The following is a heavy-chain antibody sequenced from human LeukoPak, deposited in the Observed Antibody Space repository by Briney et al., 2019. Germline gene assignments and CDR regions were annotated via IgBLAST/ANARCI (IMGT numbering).Heavy chain of an antibody. J-gene: IGHJ4*02. CDR3: ASPLAYYYGSGGGLDY. CDR2: FDPEDGET. D-gene: IGHD3-10*01. V-gene: IGHV1-24*01. CDR1: GYTLTELS. Sequence: GASVKVSCKVSGYTLTELSMHWVRQAPGKGLEWMGGFDPEDGETIYAQKFQSRVNMTEDTSTDTAYMELSSLRSEDTAVYYCASPLAYYYGSGGGLDYWGQGTLVTVSS.